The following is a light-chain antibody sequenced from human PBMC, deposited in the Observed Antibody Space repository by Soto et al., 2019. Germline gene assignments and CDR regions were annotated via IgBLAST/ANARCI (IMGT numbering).Light chain of an antibody. V-gene: IGKV4-1*01. CDR2: WAS. CDR3: QQYYNTPIT. Sequence: DIVMTQSPDSLAVSLGERATINCKPSQSVLYSSNNKNYLAWYQQKPGQPPKLLIYWASTRASGVPDRFSGSGSGTDLTLTISSLQAEDVAVYYCQQYYNTPITFGQGTRLEIK. CDR1: QSVLYSSNNKNY. J-gene: IGKJ5*01.